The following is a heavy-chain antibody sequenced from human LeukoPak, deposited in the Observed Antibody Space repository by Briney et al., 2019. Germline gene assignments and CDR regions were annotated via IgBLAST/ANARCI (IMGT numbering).Heavy chain of an antibody. CDR3: ARGRDDFWSGDYYYYMDV. CDR2: VSGVSNFI. J-gene: IGHJ6*03. CDR1: GFDFSAYT. V-gene: IGHV3-21*01. D-gene: IGHD3-3*01. Sequence: GGSLRLSCAASGFDFSAYTMAWVRQAPGRGLEWVSSVSGVSNFIYYADSVRGRFTISRDNAKNSLYLQMNSLRVEDTAMYYCARGRDDFWSGDYYYYMDVWGKGTTVTVSS.